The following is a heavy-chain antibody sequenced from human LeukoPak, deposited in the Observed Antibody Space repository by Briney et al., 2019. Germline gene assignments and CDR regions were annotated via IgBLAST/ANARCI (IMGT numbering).Heavy chain of an antibody. CDR1: GFTFDDCA. J-gene: IGHJ6*03. D-gene: IGHD3-16*01. Sequence: GGSLRLSCAASGFTFDDCAMHWVRQAPGKGLEWVSGITWNSDNIEYADSVKGRFTISRDNAKNSLYLQMNSLRAEDRALYYCAKGGGGRLIYYYYMDVWGKGTTVTVSS. V-gene: IGHV3-9*01. CDR2: ITWNSDNI. CDR3: AKGGGGRLIYYYYMDV.